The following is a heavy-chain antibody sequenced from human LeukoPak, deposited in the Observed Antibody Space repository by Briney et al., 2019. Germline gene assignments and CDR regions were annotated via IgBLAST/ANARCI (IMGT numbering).Heavy chain of an antibody. J-gene: IGHJ6*03. CDR1: GGTFSSYT. D-gene: IGHD6-13*01. V-gene: IGHV1-69*04. Sequence: SVKVSCKASGGTFSSYTISWVRQATGQGLEWMGRIIPILGIANYAQKFQGRVTITADKSTSTAYMELSSLRSEDTAVYYFARDIAAAGTKQARYYCYMDVWGKGTTVTVSS. CDR2: IIPILGIA. CDR3: ARDIAAAGTKQARYYCYMDV.